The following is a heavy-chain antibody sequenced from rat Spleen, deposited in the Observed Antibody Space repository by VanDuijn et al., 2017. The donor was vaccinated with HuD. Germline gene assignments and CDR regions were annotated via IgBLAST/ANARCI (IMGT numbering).Heavy chain of an antibody. CDR3: TSGGIRGTSNWFVY. CDR1: GFTFSGNW. D-gene: IGHD4-3*01. J-gene: IGHJ3*01. V-gene: IGHV5-35*01. Sequence: EVQLVESGGGLVQPGSPLKLSCAASGFTFSGNWLNWIRQAPGKGLEWVASIYPDGSSIYYPDTLRGRFVISKDDAKNTGNLQMNNLRSEDTAMYYCTSGGIRGTSNWFVYWGQGTLVTVSS. CDR2: IYPDGSSI.